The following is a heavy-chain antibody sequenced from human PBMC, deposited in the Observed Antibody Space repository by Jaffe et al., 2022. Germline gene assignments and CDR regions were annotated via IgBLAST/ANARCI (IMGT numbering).Heavy chain of an antibody. CDR2: IYHSGST. D-gene: IGHD2-2*01. V-gene: IGHV4-38-2*01. Sequence: QVQLQESGPGLVKPSETLSLTCAVSGYSISSGYYWGWIRQPPGKGLEWIGSIYHSGSTYYNPSLKSRVTISVDTSKNQFSLKLSSVTAADTAVYYCARLGSTSPKVNWFDPWGQGTLVTVSS. CDR1: GYSISSGYY. CDR3: ARLGSTSPKVNWFDP. J-gene: IGHJ5*02.